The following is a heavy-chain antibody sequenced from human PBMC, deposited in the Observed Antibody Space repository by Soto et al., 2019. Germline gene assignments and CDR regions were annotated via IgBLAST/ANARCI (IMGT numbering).Heavy chain of an antibody. J-gene: IGHJ6*02. D-gene: IGHD7-27*01. CDR3: TRDTGLRDHYHGLDV. CDR2: VRTRAQGGTT. V-gene: IGHV3-49*03. Sequence: HPGGSLRLSCTTSGFTFGDYAMSWFRLAPGKGLEWVGYVRTRAQGGTTHFAASVKGRFTMSRDDSKSIAYLQMDSLTTEDTGVYYCTRDTGLRDHYHGLDVWGQGTTVTVSS. CDR1: GFTFGDYA.